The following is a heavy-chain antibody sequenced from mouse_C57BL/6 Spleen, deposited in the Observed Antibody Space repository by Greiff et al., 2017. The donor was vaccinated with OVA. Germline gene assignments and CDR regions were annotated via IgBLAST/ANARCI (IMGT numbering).Heavy chain of an antibody. CDR2: INYDGSST. Sequence: DVMLVESEGGLVQPGSSMKLSCTASGFTFSDYYMAWVRQVPEKGLEWVANINYDGSSTYYLDSLKSRFIISRDNAKNILYLQMSSLKSEDTATYYCAREYYSNYVSYFDVWGTGTTVTVSS. CDR3: AREYYSNYVSYFDV. J-gene: IGHJ1*03. V-gene: IGHV5-16*01. CDR1: GFTFSDYY. D-gene: IGHD2-5*01.